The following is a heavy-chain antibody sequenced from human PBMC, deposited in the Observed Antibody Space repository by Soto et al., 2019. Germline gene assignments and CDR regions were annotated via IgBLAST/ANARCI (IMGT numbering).Heavy chain of an antibody. Sequence: PSETRSLTCSVSGGSFSNTIYYWAWVRQPPGKGLEWIGSIYYNGNAFYNPSLKSRVTISVDSSKSQFSLKVTSVTAAVTAVYYGARHMRAVASPLGYWGQGALVTVSS. V-gene: IGHV4-39*01. J-gene: IGHJ4*02. CDR3: ARHMRAVASPLGY. D-gene: IGHD6-19*01. CDR1: GGSFSNTIYY. CDR2: IYYNGNA.